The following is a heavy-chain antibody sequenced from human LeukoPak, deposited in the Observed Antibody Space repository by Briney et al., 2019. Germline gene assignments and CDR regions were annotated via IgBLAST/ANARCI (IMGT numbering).Heavy chain of an antibody. CDR2: IIPIFGTA. Sequence: SVKVSCKASGGTFSSYAISWVRQAPGQGLEWMGRIIPIFGTANYAQKFQGRVTITADESTSTAYMELSSLRSEDTAVYYCARWDIVVIPAAIRGAFDIWGQGTMVTVSS. D-gene: IGHD2-2*02. CDR3: ARWDIVVIPAAIRGAFDI. V-gene: IGHV1-69*15. J-gene: IGHJ3*02. CDR1: GGTFSSYA.